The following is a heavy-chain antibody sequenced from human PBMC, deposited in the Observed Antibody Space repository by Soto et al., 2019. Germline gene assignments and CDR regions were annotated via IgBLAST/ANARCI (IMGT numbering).Heavy chain of an antibody. D-gene: IGHD3-10*01. V-gene: IGHV4-4*07. CDR1: GGSISSYY. Sequence: SETLSLTCTVSGGSISSYYWSWIRQPAGKGLEWIGRIYTSGSTNYNPSLKSRVTMSVDTSKNQFSLKLSSVTAADTAVYYCARVGPDYYGSGSYYYYYGMDVWGQGTTVTVSS. J-gene: IGHJ6*02. CDR2: IYTSGST. CDR3: ARVGPDYYGSGSYYYYYGMDV.